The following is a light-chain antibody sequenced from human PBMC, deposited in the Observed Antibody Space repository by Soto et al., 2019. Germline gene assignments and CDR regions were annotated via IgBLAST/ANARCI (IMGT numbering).Light chain of an antibody. V-gene: IGLV2-14*01. CDR3: SSYTSSSTPYV. Sequence: QSALTQPASVSGSPGQSITISCTGTSSDVGGYTYVSWYQQHPGKAPKLMIYDVSNRPSGVSNRFSGSKSGNTASLTISGLQADDEADYYCSSYTSSSTPYVFGTGTNLTVL. CDR2: DVS. J-gene: IGLJ1*01. CDR1: SSDVGGYTY.